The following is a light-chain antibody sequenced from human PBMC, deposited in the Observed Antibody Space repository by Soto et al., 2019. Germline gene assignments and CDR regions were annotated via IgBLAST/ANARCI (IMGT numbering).Light chain of an antibody. Sequence: IIMTQSPATLSVSPGERATLSCRASQNINSNLAWYQHKPGQAPRLLISGASTRAAGIPARFSASGSGTDFTLTISDVQPEDFALYYCHQRQSWPRTFGQGTKVDIK. CDR1: QNINSN. CDR2: GAS. J-gene: IGKJ1*01. V-gene: IGKV3D-15*01. CDR3: HQRQSWPRT.